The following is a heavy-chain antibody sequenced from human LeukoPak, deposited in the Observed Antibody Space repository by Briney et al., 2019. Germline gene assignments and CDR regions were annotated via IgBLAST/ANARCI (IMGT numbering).Heavy chain of an antibody. J-gene: IGHJ4*02. CDR2: IYYTANT. Sequence: SETLSLTCTVSGGSISSSSYYWGWVRQPPGKGLEWIGSIYYTANTYYNSSLKSRVTISVDTSKNQFSLKLSSVTAADSAVYYCARRDHYDSSGYFDYWGQGTLVTVSS. D-gene: IGHD3-22*01. V-gene: IGHV4-39*01. CDR1: GGSISSSSYY. CDR3: ARRDHYDSSGYFDY.